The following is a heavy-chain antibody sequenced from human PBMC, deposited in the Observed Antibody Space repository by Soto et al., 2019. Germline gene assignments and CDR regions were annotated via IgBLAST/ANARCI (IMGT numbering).Heavy chain of an antibody. J-gene: IGHJ4*02. V-gene: IGHV3-21*01. CDR1: GFTFSSYS. CDR2: ISSSNSYI. D-gene: IGHD4-17*01. Sequence: EVQLVESGGGLVKPGGSLRLSCAASGFTFSSYSMNWVRQAPGKGLEWVSSISSSNSYIYYADSVKGRFIISRDNAKNSLYLQMNSLRAEDTAVYYCARVYYGDYGDYFDYWGQGTLVTVSS. CDR3: ARVYYGDYGDYFDY.